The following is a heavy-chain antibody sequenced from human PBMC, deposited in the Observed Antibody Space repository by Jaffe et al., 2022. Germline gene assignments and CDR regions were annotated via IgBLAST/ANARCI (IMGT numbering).Heavy chain of an antibody. Sequence: QVQLVESGGGVVQPGRSLRLSCAASGFTFSSYGMHWVRQAPGKGLEWVAVISYDGSNKYYADSVKGRFTISRDNSKNTLYLQMNSLRAEDTAVYYCAKDRYLYSSSWGYYFDYWGQGTLVTVSS. CDR2: ISYDGSNK. J-gene: IGHJ4*02. CDR1: GFTFSSYG. V-gene: IGHV3-30*18. D-gene: IGHD6-13*01. CDR3: AKDRYLYSSSWGYYFDY.